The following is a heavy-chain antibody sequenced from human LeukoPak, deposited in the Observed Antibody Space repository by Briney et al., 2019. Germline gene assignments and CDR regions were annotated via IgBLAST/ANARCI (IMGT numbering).Heavy chain of an antibody. Sequence: GGSLRLSCAASGFTFGSYGMHWVRQAPGKGLEWVAVIWYDGSNKYYADSVKGRFTISRDNSKNTLDLQMNSLRAADTAVFYCARDGLRGNNWFDPWGQGTLVTVSS. CDR3: ARDGLRGNNWFDP. CDR2: IWYDGSNK. J-gene: IGHJ5*02. V-gene: IGHV3-33*01. CDR1: GFTFGSYG. D-gene: IGHD5-24*01.